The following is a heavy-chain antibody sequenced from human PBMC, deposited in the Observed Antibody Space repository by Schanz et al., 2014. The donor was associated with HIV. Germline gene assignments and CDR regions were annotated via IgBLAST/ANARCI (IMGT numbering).Heavy chain of an antibody. J-gene: IGHJ4*02. CDR2: ISYDGSNK. CDR1: GFTFSNYA. CDR3: AKDDQQFAY. Sequence: QVQLVESGGGVVQPGRSLRLSCAVSGFTFSNYAMHWVRQAPGKGLEWVAVISYDGSNKYYADSVKGRFTISRDNSKNTLYLQMNSLRAEDTAVYYCAKDDQQFAYWGQGTLVTVSS. D-gene: IGHD6-6*01. V-gene: IGHV3-30-3*01.